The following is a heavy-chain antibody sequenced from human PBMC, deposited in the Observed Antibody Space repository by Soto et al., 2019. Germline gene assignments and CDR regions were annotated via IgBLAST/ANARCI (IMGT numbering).Heavy chain of an antibody. CDR2: INYRGTT. J-gene: IGHJ4*02. V-gene: IGHV4-31*03. CDR1: GGSIIDGQTY. D-gene: IGHD2-15*01. CDR3: ARDSPGVAPY. Sequence: SETLSLTCTVSGGSIIDGQTYLNWIRQHPERGLEWMGYINYRGTTNYSPALKSRILISIDTSKNQFSLRLTSVTAADTAVYYCARDSPGVAPYWGQGTLVTVSS.